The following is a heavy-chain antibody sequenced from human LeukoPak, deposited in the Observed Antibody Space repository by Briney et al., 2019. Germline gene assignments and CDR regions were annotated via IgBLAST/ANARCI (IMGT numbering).Heavy chain of an antibody. J-gene: IGHJ4*02. V-gene: IGHV4-4*02. Sequence: SGTLSLTCAVSGVSISSSNWWSWVRQPPGKGLEWIGEIYHSGSTNYNPSLKSRVTISVDKSKNQFSLKLSSVTAADTAVYYCAGKDYFGSGSYFYWGQGTLVTVSS. CDR2: IYHSGST. CDR3: AGKDYFGSGSYFY. CDR1: GVSISSSNW. D-gene: IGHD3-10*01.